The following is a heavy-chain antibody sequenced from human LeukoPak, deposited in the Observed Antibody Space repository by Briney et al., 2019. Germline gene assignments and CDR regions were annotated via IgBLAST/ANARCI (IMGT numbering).Heavy chain of an antibody. D-gene: IGHD3-10*01. V-gene: IGHV4-61*02. Sequence: PSQTLSLTCTVPGGSISSGSYYWSWIRQPAGKGLEWIGRIYTSGSTNYNPSLKSRVTISVDTSKNQFSLKLSSVTAADTAVYYCASFNYGSGRIDYWGQGTLVTVSS. J-gene: IGHJ4*02. CDR3: ASFNYGSGRIDY. CDR1: GGSISSGSYY. CDR2: IYTSGST.